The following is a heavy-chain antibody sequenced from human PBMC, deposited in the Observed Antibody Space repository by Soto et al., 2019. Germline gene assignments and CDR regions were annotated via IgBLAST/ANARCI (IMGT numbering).Heavy chain of an antibody. J-gene: IGHJ6*02. D-gene: IGHD3-3*01. Sequence: GGSLRLSCAASGFTFSSYGMHWVRQAPGKGLEWVAVISYDGSNKYYADSVKGRFTISRDNSKNTLYLQMNSLRAEDTAVYYCAKDSGYDFWSGYYWRSFYYYGMDVWGQGTTVTV. CDR2: ISYDGSNK. CDR3: AKDSGYDFWSGYYWRSFYYYGMDV. CDR1: GFTFSSYG. V-gene: IGHV3-30*18.